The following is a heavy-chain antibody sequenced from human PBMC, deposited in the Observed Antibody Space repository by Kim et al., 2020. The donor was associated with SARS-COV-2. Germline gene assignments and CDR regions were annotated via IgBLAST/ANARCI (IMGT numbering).Heavy chain of an antibody. CDR2: ISYDGSNK. D-gene: IGHD3-16*02. V-gene: IGHV3-30*18. CDR1: GFTFSSYG. Sequence: GGSLRLSCAASGFTFSSYGMHWVRQAPGKGLEWVAVISYDGSNKYYADSVKGRFTIPRDNSKNTLYLQMNSLRAEDTAVYYCAKDYDYVWGSYHFDYWG. J-gene: IGHJ4*01. CDR3: AKDYDYVWGSYHFDY.